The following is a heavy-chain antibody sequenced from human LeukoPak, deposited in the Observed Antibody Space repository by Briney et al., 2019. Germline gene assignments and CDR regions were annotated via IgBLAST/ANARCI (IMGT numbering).Heavy chain of an antibody. J-gene: IGHJ4*02. V-gene: IGHV3-23*01. CDR3: VKGSAGDH. CDR2: ISGSDGST. CDR1: GFTFSSYD. Sequence: GGSLRLSCAASGFTFSSYDMTWARQAPGKGLEWVSGISGSDGSTFYADSVKGRSTISRDNSKNTLYLQMSSLRAEDTGVYYCVKGSAGDHWGQGTLVTVSS.